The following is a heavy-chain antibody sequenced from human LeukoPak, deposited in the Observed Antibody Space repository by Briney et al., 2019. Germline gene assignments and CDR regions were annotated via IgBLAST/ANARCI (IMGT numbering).Heavy chain of an antibody. CDR3: ARVAFFGITGTTVRAFDI. J-gene: IGHJ3*02. V-gene: IGHV4-59*01. CDR1: GGSISSYY. D-gene: IGHD1-20*01. CDR2: IYYSGST. Sequence: KASETLSLTCTVSGGSISSYYWSWIRQPPGKGLEWIGYIYYSGSTNYNPSLKSRVTISVDTSKNQFPLKLSSVTAADTAVYYCARVAFFGITGTTVRAFDIWGQGTMVTVSS.